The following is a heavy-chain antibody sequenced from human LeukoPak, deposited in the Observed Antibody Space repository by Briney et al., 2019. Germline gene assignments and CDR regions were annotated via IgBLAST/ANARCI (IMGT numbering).Heavy chain of an antibody. CDR2: IYYSGST. CDR3: AREDSSSWRSFDY. J-gene: IGHJ4*02. V-gene: IGHV4-39*07. Sequence: SETLSLTCTVSGGSISSSSYYWGWIRQPPGKGLEWIGSIYYSGSTYYNPSLKSRATISVDTSKNQFSLKLSSVTAADTAVYYCAREDSSSWRSFDYWGQGTLVTVSS. CDR1: GGSISSSSYY. D-gene: IGHD6-13*01.